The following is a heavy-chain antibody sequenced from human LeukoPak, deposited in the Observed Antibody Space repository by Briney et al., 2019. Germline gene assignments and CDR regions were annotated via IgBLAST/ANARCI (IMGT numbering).Heavy chain of an antibody. V-gene: IGHV5-51*01. CDR2: IYPGDSDT. Sequence: GESLKISCKGSGYSFTSYWTGWVRQMPGKGLEWMGIIYPGDSDTRYSPSFQGQVTISADKSISTAYLQWSSLKASETAMYYCARGGNKFYYYYGMDVWGQGTTVTVSS. D-gene: IGHD1-26*01. CDR1: GYSFTSYW. J-gene: IGHJ6*02. CDR3: ARGGNKFYYYYGMDV.